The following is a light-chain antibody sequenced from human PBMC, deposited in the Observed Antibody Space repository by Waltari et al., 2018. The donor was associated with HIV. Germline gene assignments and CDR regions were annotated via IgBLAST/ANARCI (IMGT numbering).Light chain of an antibody. J-gene: IGKJ1*01. V-gene: IGKV4-1*01. CDR1: QNILDISNNKNY. CDR2: WAS. Sequence: DIVMPQSPDSLAVSVGERATINCKSSQNILDISNNKNYLTWYQQKPGQSPKLLIYWASTRESGVPDRFRGSGSGTDFTLTISSLQAEDVAVYYCQQHFSTPWTFGQGTKVGIK. CDR3: QQHFSTPWT.